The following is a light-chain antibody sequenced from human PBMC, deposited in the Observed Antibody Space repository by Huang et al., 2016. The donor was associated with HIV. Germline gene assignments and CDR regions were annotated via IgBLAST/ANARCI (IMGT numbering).Light chain of an antibody. CDR2: LAS. CDR1: QSLLYNSNSKNY. J-gene: IGKJ1*01. V-gene: IGKV4-1*01. Sequence: IVMTQSPYTLTVSLGERATIHCKSSQSLLYNSNSKNYLNWYQQKPGQPPKLLIYLASARESGVPERFSGSGSGTNFTLTISSLQAEDVAVYYCQQYYSSLWTFGQGTKVEIK. CDR3: QQYYSSLWT.